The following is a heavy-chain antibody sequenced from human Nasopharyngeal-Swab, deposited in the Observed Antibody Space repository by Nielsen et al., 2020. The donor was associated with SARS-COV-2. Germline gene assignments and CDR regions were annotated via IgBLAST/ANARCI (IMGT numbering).Heavy chain of an antibody. V-gene: IGHV5-10-1*01. Sequence: KVSCKGSGYSFTSYWISWVRQMPGKGLEWMGRIDPSDSYTNYSPSFQGHVTISADKSISTAYLQWSSLKASDTAMYYCARRAYCSGGSCYSPYYYYMGAWGKGTTVTVSS. CDR2: IDPSDSYT. J-gene: IGHJ6*03. CDR1: GYSFTSYW. D-gene: IGHD2-15*01. CDR3: ARRAYCSGGSCYSPYYYYMGA.